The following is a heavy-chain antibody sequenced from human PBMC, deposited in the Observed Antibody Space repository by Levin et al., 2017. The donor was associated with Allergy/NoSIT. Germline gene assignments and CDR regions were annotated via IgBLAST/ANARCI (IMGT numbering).Heavy chain of an antibody. CDR2: FDPEDGET. Sequence: PGESLKISCKVSGYTLTELSMHWVRQAPGKGLEWMGGFDPEDGETIYAQKFQGRVTMTEDTSTDTAYMELSSLSSEDTAVYYCATEHPYDREIDRLVGAGGHYYYYGMDVWGQGTTVTVSS. V-gene: IGHV1-24*01. J-gene: IGHJ6*02. CDR3: ATEHPYDREIDRLVGAGGHYYYYGMDV. CDR1: GYTLTELS. D-gene: IGHD2-8*02.